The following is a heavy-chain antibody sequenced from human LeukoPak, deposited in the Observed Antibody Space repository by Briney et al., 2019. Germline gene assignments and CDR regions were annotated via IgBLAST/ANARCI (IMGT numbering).Heavy chain of an antibody. CDR1: GGSISSGSYY. Sequence: SQTLSLTCTVSGGSISSGSYYWGWIRQPAGKGLEWIGRIYTSGSTNYNPSLKSRVTISVDTSKNQFSLKLSSVTAADTAVYYCARDSSPPRGIAAAVWYDYYYYMDVWGKGTTVTVSS. CDR3: ARDSSPPRGIAAAVWYDYYYYMDV. J-gene: IGHJ6*03. V-gene: IGHV4-61*02. D-gene: IGHD6-6*01. CDR2: IYTSGST.